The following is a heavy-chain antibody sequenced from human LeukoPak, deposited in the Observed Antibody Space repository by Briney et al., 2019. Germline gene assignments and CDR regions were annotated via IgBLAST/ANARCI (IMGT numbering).Heavy chain of an antibody. D-gene: IGHD2-2*01. J-gene: IGHJ4*02. CDR3: AREGIVVVPAAIPAGFDY. Sequence: SETLSLTCTVSGGSISSYYWSWIRQPAGKGLEWIGRIYTSGSTNYNPSLKSRVTMSVDTSKNQFSLKLSFVTAADTAVYYCAREGIVVVPAAIPAGFDYWGQGTLVTVSS. CDR2: IYTSGST. CDR1: GGSISSYY. V-gene: IGHV4-4*07.